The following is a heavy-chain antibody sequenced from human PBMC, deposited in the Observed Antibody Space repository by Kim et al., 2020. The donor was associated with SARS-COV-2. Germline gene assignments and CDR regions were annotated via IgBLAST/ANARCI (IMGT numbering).Heavy chain of an antibody. V-gene: IGHV3-33*01. Sequence: GGSLRLSCAASGFTFSSYGMHWVRQAPGKGLEWVAVIWYDGSNKYYADSVKGRFTISRDNSKNTLYLQMNSLRAEDTAVYYCARERYDSSGYSYGMDVWGQGTTVTVSS. CDR2: IWYDGSNK. CDR3: ARERYDSSGYSYGMDV. J-gene: IGHJ6*02. D-gene: IGHD3-22*01. CDR1: GFTFSSYG.